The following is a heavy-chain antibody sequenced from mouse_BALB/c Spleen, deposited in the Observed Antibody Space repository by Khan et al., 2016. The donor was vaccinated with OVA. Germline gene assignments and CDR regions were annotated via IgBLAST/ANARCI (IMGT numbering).Heavy chain of an antibody. CDR3: GRGYKGNPFAY. CDR1: GFTFSDYY. D-gene: IGHD2-1*01. V-gene: IGHV5-4*02. CDR2: ISDGGSYT. Sequence: EVELVESGGGLVKPGGSLTLSCAASGFTFSDYYMYWVRQTPEKRLEWVATISDGGSYTYYPDSVRGRFTISRDDAKNNLYLHMSSLKSEDTAMDYCGRGYKGNPFAYWGQGTLVTGSA. J-gene: IGHJ3*01.